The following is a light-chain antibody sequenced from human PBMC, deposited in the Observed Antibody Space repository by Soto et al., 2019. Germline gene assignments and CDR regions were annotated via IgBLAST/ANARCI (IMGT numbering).Light chain of an antibody. CDR3: QQYGGSPPT. J-gene: IGKJ5*01. V-gene: IGKV3-20*01. CDR2: AAA. CDR1: RSVTGNY. Sequence: EIVLTQSPGTLSLSPGERATLSCRASRSVTGNYVAWYQQTPGQAPRLLIYAAATRATGIPERFSGSGSGTDFTLTISRREPEDFAVYCCQQYGGSPPTFGQGTRLEIK.